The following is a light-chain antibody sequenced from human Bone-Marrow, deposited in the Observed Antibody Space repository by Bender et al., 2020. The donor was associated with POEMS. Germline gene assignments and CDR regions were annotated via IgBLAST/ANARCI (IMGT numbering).Light chain of an antibody. Sequence: QSALTQPASVSGSPGQSITITCTGTSSDIGGYHYVSWYQQHPDKAPKLLIFGRNGRHSGVSKRFSGSKSGNTASLTISGPRAEDEAHYYCASYTGADSLIFGGGT. CDR2: GRN. V-gene: IGLV2-14*03. CDR1: SSDIGGYHY. CDR3: ASYTGADSLI. J-gene: IGLJ2*01.